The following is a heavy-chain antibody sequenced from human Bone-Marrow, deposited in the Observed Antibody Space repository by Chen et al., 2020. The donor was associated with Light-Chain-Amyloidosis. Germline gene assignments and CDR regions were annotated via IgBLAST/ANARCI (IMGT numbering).Heavy chain of an antibody. CDR2: INTNTGRP. CDR3: ARGPWGAGSAFDV. V-gene: IGHV7-4-1*02. CDR1: GYRFSDYS. D-gene: IGHD7-27*01. J-gene: IGHJ3*01. Sequence: QVQLVQSGSELRRPGASVNISCKISGYRFSDYSLNWVQQTPGHGLEFMGWINTNTGRPTYAQGFTGRFVFSVDTSVSTAYLHITDLKSEDTGTYYCARGPWGAGSAFDVWGRGTHVTVSA.